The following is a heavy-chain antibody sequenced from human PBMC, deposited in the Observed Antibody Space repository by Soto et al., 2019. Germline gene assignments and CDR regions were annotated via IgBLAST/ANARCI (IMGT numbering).Heavy chain of an antibody. V-gene: IGHV1-18*04. CDR1: GYRFSTYG. CDR2: TSTNNDDR. D-gene: IGHD6-6*01. CDR3: ARERYVASRHSHFDS. J-gene: IGHJ4*02. Sequence: ASVKVSCKASGYRFSTYGINWVRQAPGQGLEWLGWTSTNNDDRNYAQKFRGRVTFTTDTSTSTAYMELRSLISDDTAVYFCARERYVASRHSHFDSWGQGTQVTVSS.